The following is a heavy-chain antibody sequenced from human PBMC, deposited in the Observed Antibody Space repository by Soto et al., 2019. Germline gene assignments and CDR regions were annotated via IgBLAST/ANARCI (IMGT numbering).Heavy chain of an antibody. CDR2: ISGSGGST. CDR1: GFTFSSYA. Sequence: EVQLLESGGGLVQPGGSLRLSCAASGFTFSSYAMSWVRQAPGKGLEWVSAISGSGGSTYYADSVKGRFTISRDNSKNTLYLQMNSLGAEDTAVYYCAKDQVPMVRGALNCFPPWGQGTLVTVSS. CDR3: AKDQVPMVRGALNCFPP. D-gene: IGHD3-10*01. V-gene: IGHV3-23*01. J-gene: IGHJ5*02.